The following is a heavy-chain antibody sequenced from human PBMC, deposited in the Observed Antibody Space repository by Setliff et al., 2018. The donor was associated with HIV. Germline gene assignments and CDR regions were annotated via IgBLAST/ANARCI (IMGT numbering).Heavy chain of an antibody. J-gene: IGHJ1*01. CDR1: GYSFTGYY. CDR2: INPNSGGT. D-gene: IGHD3-9*01. V-gene: IGHV1-2*02. Sequence: ASVKVSCKASGYSFTGYYIHWMRQAPGQGPEWLGWINPNSGGTNYAQKCQGRVTMTRDTSISTASMDLRSLRSGDTAFYYCARGGQNALRYFDWLPEGEYFHHWGQGTLVTVSS. CDR3: ARGGQNALRYFDWLPEGEYFHH.